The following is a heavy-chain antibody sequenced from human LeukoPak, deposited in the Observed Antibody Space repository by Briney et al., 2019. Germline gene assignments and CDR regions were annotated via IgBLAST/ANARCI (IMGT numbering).Heavy chain of an antibody. J-gene: IGHJ4*02. CDR1: GYTFTGYY. CDR2: INPNSGGT. CDR3: ARAGYSGYDYPVYYFDY. D-gene: IGHD5-12*01. V-gene: IGHV1-2*02. Sequence: ASVKVSCKASGYTFTGYYMHWVRQAPGQGLEWMGWINPNSGGTNYAQKFQGRVTMTRDTSISTAYMELSRLRSDDTAVHYCARAGYSGYDYPVYYFDYWGQGTLVTVSS.